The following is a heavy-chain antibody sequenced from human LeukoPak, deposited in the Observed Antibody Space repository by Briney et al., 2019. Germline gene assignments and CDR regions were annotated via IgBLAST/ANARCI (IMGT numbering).Heavy chain of an antibody. CDR3: AKDFSFAYTAMVDWYFDL. V-gene: IGHV3-23*01. CDR2: ISGSSGST. Sequence: GGSLRLSCAVSGFTFSNYAMSWVRQAPGKGLEWVSGISGSSGSTYYADSVKGRFTISRDNSKNTLYLQMNSLRAEDTAVYYCAKDFSFAYTAMVDWYFDLWGRGTLVTVSS. CDR1: GFTFSNYA. J-gene: IGHJ2*01. D-gene: IGHD5-18*01.